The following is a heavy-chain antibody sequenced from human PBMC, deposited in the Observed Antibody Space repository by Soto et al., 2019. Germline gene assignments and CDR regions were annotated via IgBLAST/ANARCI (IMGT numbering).Heavy chain of an antibody. Sequence: QVQLVQSGAEVKKPGASVKVSCKASGYTFTSYDINWVRQATGQGLESMGWMNPNSGNTGYAQKFQGRVTMTRNTSISTAYMELSRPRSEDTAVYYCARGNEYGGNFYSWGQGTLVTVSS. CDR2: MNPNSGNT. J-gene: IGHJ4*02. CDR3: ARGNEYGGNFYS. D-gene: IGHD2-15*01. CDR1: GYTFTSYD. V-gene: IGHV1-8*01.